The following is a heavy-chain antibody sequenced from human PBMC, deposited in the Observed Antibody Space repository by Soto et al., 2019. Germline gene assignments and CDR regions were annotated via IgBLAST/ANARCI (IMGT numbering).Heavy chain of an antibody. Sequence: GGSLRLSCTASGFTFNTHWMHWVRQAPGKGLVWVSRIYFDGITTNYADSVKGRLTISRDNAKNTVYLHVNTLRDEDTAVYYCARGGAMGVDYWGQGTLVTVSS. CDR1: GFTFNTHW. CDR3: ARGGAMGVDY. J-gene: IGHJ4*02. D-gene: IGHD1-26*01. CDR2: IYFDGITT. V-gene: IGHV3-74*01.